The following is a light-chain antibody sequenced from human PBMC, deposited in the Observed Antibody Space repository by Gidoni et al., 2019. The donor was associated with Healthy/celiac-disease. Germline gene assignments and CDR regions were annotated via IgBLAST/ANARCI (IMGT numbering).Light chain of an antibody. Sequence: DIQMTQSPSSLSASVGDRVTITCRASQGISNYLAWYQQKPGKVPKLLIYAASTFQSGVPSRFSGSGSGTDFTLTISSLQPEDVATYYCHSRTFGQGTKVEIK. CDR3: HSRT. CDR1: QGISNY. V-gene: IGKV1-27*01. CDR2: AAS. J-gene: IGKJ1*01.